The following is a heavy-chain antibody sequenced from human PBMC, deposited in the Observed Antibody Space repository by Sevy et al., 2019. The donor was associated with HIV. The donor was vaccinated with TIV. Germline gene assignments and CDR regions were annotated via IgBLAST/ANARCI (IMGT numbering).Heavy chain of an antibody. CDR1: GYTFTGYY. J-gene: IGHJ5*01. CDR3: ARAPIPSPYCGGESPFEY. D-gene: IGHD2-21*01. V-gene: IGHV1-2*02. CDR2: INPNSGGT. Sequence: ASVKVCCKASGYTFTGYYMHWVRQAPGQGLEWMGWINPNSGGTNYAQKFQGRVTMTRDTSISTAYMELGRLRSDDTAVYYCARAPIPSPYCGGESPFEYSGHGTMVTV.